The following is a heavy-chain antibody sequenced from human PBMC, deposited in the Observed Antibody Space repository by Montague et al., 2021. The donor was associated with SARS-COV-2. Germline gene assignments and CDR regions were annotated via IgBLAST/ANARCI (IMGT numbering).Heavy chain of an antibody. CDR3: ARGAGYSSSWYLAFEI. V-gene: IGHV4-59*01. J-gene: IGHJ3*02. Sequence: SETLSLTCTVSSGSISSYYWSWIRQPPGKRLEWIGYIYYSGSTNYNPSLKSRVTISVDTSKNQFSLKLSSVTAADTAVYYCARGAGYSSSWYLAFEIWDQEKMDTDSS. CDR1: SGSISSYY. D-gene: IGHD6-13*01. CDR2: IYYSGST.